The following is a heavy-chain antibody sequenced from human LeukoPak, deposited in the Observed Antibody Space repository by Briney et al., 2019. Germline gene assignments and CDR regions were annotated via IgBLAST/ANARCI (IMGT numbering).Heavy chain of an antibody. Sequence: PGGSLRLSCAASGFPFSGSAMHWVRQSSGKGLEWVGHIRSKTNTYTTAYAESVKGRFTISRDDSKNTAYLQMNSLKIEDTAVYYCTRHGGDFDWLLSDAYFDYWGQGTLVTVSS. CDR3: TRHGGDFDWLLSDAYFDY. D-gene: IGHD3-9*01. V-gene: IGHV3-73*01. CDR1: GFPFSGSA. J-gene: IGHJ4*02. CDR2: IRSKTNTYTT.